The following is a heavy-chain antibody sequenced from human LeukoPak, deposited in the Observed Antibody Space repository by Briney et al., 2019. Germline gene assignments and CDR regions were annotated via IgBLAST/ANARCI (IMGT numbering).Heavy chain of an antibody. CDR3: AREPVIVVVVAAMNTNWFDP. CDR2: IYTSGST. D-gene: IGHD2-15*01. CDR1: GGSISSYY. Sequence: PSETLSLTCTVSGGSISSYYWSWIRQPAGKGLEWIGRIYTSGSTNYNPSLKSRVTMSVDTSKNQFSLKLSSVTAADTAVYHCAREPVIVVVVAAMNTNWFDPWGQGTLVTVSS. J-gene: IGHJ5*02. V-gene: IGHV4-4*07.